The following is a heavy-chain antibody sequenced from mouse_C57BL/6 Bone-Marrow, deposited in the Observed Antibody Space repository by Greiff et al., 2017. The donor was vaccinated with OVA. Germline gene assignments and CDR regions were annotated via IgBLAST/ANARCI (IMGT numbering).Heavy chain of an antibody. Sequence: QVQLQQPGAELVKPGASVKLSCKASGYTFTSYWMQWVKQRPGQGLEWIGEIDPSDSYTNYNQKFKGKATLTVDTSSSTAYMQLSSLTSEDSAVYYCARGYYYGSTYYFDYWGQGTTLTVSS. V-gene: IGHV1-50*01. CDR3: ARGYYYGSTYYFDY. J-gene: IGHJ2*01. CDR2: IDPSDSYT. D-gene: IGHD1-1*01. CDR1: GYTFTSYW.